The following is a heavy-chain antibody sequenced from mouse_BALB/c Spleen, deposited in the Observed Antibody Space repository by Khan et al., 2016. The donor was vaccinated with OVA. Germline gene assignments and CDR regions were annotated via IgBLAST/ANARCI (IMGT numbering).Heavy chain of an antibody. CDR2: ISTGGSYT. Sequence: MQLEESGGDLVKPGGSLKLSCAASGFTFSTYGMSWVRQIPDKRLEWVSAISTGGSYTYYPDSVKGRFTISRDNAKNTLYLQMSSLKSEDTAMYYCTRLAYYYNSEGFAYWGQGTLGTVSA. J-gene: IGHJ3*01. CDR3: TRLAYYYNSEGFAY. D-gene: IGHD1-1*01. V-gene: IGHV5-6*01. CDR1: GFTFSTYG.